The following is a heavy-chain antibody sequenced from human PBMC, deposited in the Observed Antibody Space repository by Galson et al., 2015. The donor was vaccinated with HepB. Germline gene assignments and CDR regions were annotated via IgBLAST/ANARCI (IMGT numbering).Heavy chain of an antibody. D-gene: IGHD6-19*01. V-gene: IGHV4-34*01. CDR1: GESFSGYY. CDR2: INQSGGI. Sequence: LSLTCGVYGESFSGYYWSWIRQPPGKGLEWIGEINQSGGINYSPSLRSRVTISVDTSKDQFSLKLTSVTAADTAVYYCARGVGIAVAGPAPHYYYYGMDVWGQGTTVTVSS. CDR3: ARGVGIAVAGPAPHYYYYGMDV. J-gene: IGHJ6*01.